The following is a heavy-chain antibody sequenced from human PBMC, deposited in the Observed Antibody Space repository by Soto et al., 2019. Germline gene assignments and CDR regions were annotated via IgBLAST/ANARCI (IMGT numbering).Heavy chain of an antibody. CDR1: GFTFSNYT. V-gene: IGHV3-21*01. Sequence: EVQLVESGGGRVKPWGSLRVSCAASGFTFSNYTLNWVRKSPGQGLEWVSAISSSSLYIYYADSVKGRVTISRDNAKNSLYLKTNSLGAEDTAVYYCARANYDFWSGYSNYFGMDVWGQGTTVTVSS. D-gene: IGHD3-3*01. CDR3: ARANYDFWSGYSNYFGMDV. CDR2: ISSSSLYI. J-gene: IGHJ6*02.